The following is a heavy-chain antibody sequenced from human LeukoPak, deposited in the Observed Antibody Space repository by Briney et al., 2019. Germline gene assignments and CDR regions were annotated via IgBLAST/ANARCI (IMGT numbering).Heavy chain of an antibody. Sequence: GGSLRLSCAASGFTFSSYSMNWVRQAPGKGLEWVSSISSSSSYIYYADSVKGRFTISRDNAKNSLYLQMNCLRAEDTAVYYCARETRLGEGFDYWGQGTLVTVSS. CDR3: ARETRLGEGFDY. V-gene: IGHV3-21*01. D-gene: IGHD3-10*01. CDR1: GFTFSSYS. CDR2: ISSSSSYI. J-gene: IGHJ4*02.